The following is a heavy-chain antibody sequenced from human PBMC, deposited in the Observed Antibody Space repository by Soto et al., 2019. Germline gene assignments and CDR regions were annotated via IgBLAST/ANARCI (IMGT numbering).Heavy chain of an antibody. CDR2: IIPIFGTA. V-gene: IGHV1-69*06. Sequence: QVQLVQSGAEVKKPGSSVKVSCKASGGTFISYAISWVRQAPGQGLEWMGGIIPIFGTANYAQQFQGRVTITEDKSTSTAYMELSSLRSEDRAVYYCAREGDSGSYHNCFAPWGQVTLVNVYS. CDR1: GGTFISYA. J-gene: IGHJ5*02. CDR3: AREGDSGSYHNCFAP. D-gene: IGHD1-26*01.